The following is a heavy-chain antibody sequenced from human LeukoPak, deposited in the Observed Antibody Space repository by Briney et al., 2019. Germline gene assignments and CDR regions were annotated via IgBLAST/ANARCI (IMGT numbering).Heavy chain of an antibody. D-gene: IGHD3-3*01. CDR2: IWYDGSNK. J-gene: IGHJ4*02. CDR3: ARDTITIFGVVTAGHGGFDY. Sequence: GGSLRLSCAASGFTFSSYGMHWVRQAPGKGLEWVAVIWYDGSNKYYADSVKGRFTISRDNSKNTLYLQMNSLRAEDTAVYYCARDTITIFGVVTAGHGGFDYWGQGTLVTVSS. CDR1: GFTFSSYG. V-gene: IGHV3-33*01.